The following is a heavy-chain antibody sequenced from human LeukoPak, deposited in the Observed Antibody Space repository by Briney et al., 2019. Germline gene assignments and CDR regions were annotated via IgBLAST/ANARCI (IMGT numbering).Heavy chain of an antibody. CDR1: GGSISSSSYY. D-gene: IGHD3-10*01. V-gene: IGHV4-39*07. CDR2: IYYSGST. CDR3: ARVTVKLLWFGEGGDWFDP. J-gene: IGHJ5*02. Sequence: SETLSLTCTVSGGSISSSSYYWGWIRQPPGKGLEWIGSIYYSGSTYYNPSLKSRVTISVDTSKNQFSLKLSSVTAADTAVYYCARVTVKLLWFGEGGDWFDPWGQGTLVTVSS.